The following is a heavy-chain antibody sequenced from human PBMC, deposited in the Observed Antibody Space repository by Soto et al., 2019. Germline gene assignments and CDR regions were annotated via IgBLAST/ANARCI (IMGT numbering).Heavy chain of an antibody. CDR1: GFIVSSSH. D-gene: IGHD1-1*01. Sequence: PGWSLRLSCVVSGFIVSSSHMTWVRQAPGKGLEGVSILYNHGKTNYVDSVKGRFTITRDNSKNTVYLQMNSLRVEDTAVYYCARLTEAERHWGQGALVTVSS. CDR2: LYNHGKT. CDR3: ARLTEAERH. J-gene: IGHJ4*02. V-gene: IGHV3-53*01.